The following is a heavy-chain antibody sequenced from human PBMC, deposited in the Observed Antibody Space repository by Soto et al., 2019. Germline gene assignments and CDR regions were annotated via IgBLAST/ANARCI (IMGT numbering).Heavy chain of an antibody. V-gene: IGHV1-8*01. CDR3: ARERANRLDP. CDR1: GYTFTSYD. CDR2: MNPNSGNT. J-gene: IGHJ5*02. Sequence: QVQLVQSGAEVKKPGASVKVSCKASGYTFTSYDINWVRQATGQGLEWMGWMNPNSGNTGYAQKFQGRDTMTRNTSIRTAYMGRSSVRYEDTAVYYCARERANRLDPWGQGTLVTVSS.